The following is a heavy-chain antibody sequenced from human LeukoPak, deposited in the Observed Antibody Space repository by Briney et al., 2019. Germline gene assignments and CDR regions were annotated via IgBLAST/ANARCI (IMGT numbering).Heavy chain of an antibody. CDR1: GYTFTGYY. V-gene: IGHV1-2*02. D-gene: IGHD7-27*01. J-gene: IGHJ4*02. CDR2: INPNSGGT. CDR3: ASLTGRGLFLFDY. Sequence: ASVTVSCKASGYTFTGYYMHWVRQAPGQGLEWMGWINPNSGGTNYAQKFQGRVSITRDTSISTAHMELSRLSSDDTAVYYCASLTGRGLFLFDYWGQGTLVTVSS.